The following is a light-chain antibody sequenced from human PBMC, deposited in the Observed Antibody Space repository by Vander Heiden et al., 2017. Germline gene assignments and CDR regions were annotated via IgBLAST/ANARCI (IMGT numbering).Light chain of an antibody. CDR3: QQYNTWPYT. V-gene: IGKV3-15*01. CDR1: QSVSNN. J-gene: IGKJ2*01. Sequence: EIVLTQSPASVSVSPGGRATLSCRDSQSVSNNLAWYHQKPGQAPRLLIFDAASRATGVPARITASGSGTEFSLTISSLQSEDVASFYCQQYNTWPYTFGQGTKLEIK. CDR2: DAA.